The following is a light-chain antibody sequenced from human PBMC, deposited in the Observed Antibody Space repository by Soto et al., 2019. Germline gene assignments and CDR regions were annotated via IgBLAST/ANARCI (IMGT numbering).Light chain of an antibody. CDR1: QSVSSN. CDR2: DAS. J-gene: IGKJ3*01. Sequence: EIVLTQSPATLSLSPGERATLSCRASQSVSSNLAWYQQKPGQAPRLLIYDASNRATGIPARFSGSGSVTDFTLTISSLEPEDFAVYYCQQRSNWPPTFGPGTKVDIK. V-gene: IGKV3-11*01. CDR3: QQRSNWPPT.